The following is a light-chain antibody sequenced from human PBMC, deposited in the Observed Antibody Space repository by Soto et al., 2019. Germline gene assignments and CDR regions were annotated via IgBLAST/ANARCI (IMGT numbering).Light chain of an antibody. CDR1: QSVSSN. V-gene: IGKV3-20*01. J-gene: IGKJ1*01. Sequence: EIVMTQSPVTLSVSPGERATLSCRASQSVSSNLAWYQQKPGQAPSLLIYGAFTRATGIPDRFSGGGSGTDFTLTITRLEPEDFAVYYCQYYGNSPLTFGQGTKVDI. CDR2: GAF. CDR3: QYYGNSPLT.